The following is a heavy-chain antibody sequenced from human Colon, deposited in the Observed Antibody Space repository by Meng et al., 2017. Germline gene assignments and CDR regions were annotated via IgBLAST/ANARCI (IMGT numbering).Heavy chain of an antibody. J-gene: IGHJ4*02. CDR3: ARGVDWAKSGNI. Sequence: VQRRQRCAALLKPAETLSPTVAVYGGSCSDYDVTWSRERPGKGLEWVGENHPSASTYYSPSLQSRVTITLDTSKNQFSLTVSAMTAADTAVYYCARGVDWAKSGNIWGQGTLVTVSS. V-gene: IGHV4-34*01. CDR2: NHPSAST. CDR1: GGSCSDYD. D-gene: IGHD3-9*01.